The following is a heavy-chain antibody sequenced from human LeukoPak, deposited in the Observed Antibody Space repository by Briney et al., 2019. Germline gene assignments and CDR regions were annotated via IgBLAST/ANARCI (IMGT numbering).Heavy chain of an antibody. J-gene: IGHJ6*02. CDR2: INHSGST. D-gene: IGHD3-22*01. V-gene: IGHV4-34*01. CDR1: GGSFSGYY. Sequence: SETLSLTCAVYGGSFSGYYWSWIRQPPGKGLEWIGEINHSGSTNYNPSLKSRVTISVDTSKNQFSLKLSSVTAADTAVYYCARGDSSGYPFYYYYGMDVWGQGTTVTVSS. CDR3: ARGDSSGYPFYYYYGMDV.